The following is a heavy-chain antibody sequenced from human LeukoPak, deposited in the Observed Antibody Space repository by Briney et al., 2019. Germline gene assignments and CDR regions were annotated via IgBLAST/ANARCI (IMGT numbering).Heavy chain of an antibody. D-gene: IGHD1-26*01. V-gene: IGHV3-23*01. J-gene: IGHJ3*02. Sequence: GGSLRLSCAASGLTFSTYAMSWVRQAPGKGLEWVSAISGSGGYTSYADSVEGRFTISRHNSKNTLYLQMNSLRAEDTAVYYCAKEGSGSPHDALDIWGQGTMVTVSS. CDR1: GLTFSTYA. CDR2: ISGSGGYT. CDR3: AKEGSGSPHDALDI.